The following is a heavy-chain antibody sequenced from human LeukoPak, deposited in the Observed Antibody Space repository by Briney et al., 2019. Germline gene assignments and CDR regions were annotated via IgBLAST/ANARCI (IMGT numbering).Heavy chain of an antibody. J-gene: IGHJ6*02. Sequence: ASVKVSCKASGYTFTSYDINWVRQATGQELEWMGWMNPNSGNTGYAQKFQGRVTMTRNTSISTAYMELSSLRSEDTAVYYCARTIVVPAALYYYYYAMDVWGQGTTVTVSS. CDR3: ARTIVVPAALYYYYYAMDV. V-gene: IGHV1-8*01. CDR2: MNPNSGNT. D-gene: IGHD2-2*01. CDR1: GYTFTSYD.